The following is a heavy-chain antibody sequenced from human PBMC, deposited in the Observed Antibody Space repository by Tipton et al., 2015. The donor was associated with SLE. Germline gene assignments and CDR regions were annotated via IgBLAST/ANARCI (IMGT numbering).Heavy chain of an antibody. V-gene: IGHV3-30*04. J-gene: IGHJ6*03. CDR3: ARVPGLERSYYYYYMDV. D-gene: IGHD1-1*01. Sequence: SLRLSCTASGFSFSNYAFHWVRQAPGKGLDWVSGMSFEGSGTKKSYADSVKGRFTISRDNFKNTLYLQMNSLRGKDTAVYYCARVPGLERSYYYYYMDVWGKGTTVTVSS. CDR2: MSFEGSGTKK. CDR1: GFSFSNYA.